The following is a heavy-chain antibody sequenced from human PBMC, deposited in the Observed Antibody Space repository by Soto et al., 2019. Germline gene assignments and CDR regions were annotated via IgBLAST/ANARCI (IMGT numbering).Heavy chain of an antibody. D-gene: IGHD2-15*01. CDR1: GFTFISYG. Sequence: GGSLRLSCAASGFTFISYGMSWVRQAPGKGLEWVANIKQDGSEKYYVDSVKGRFTISRDNAKNSLYLQMNSLRAEDTAVYYCARGSGNGGNPGWGQGTLVTVSS. CDR3: ARGSGNGGNPG. J-gene: IGHJ4*02. V-gene: IGHV3-7*01. CDR2: IKQDGSEK.